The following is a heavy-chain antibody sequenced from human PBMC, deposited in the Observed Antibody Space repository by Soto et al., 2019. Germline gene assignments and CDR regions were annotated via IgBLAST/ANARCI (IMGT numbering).Heavy chain of an antibody. CDR3: ARGVLRFLEWLLHDAFDI. CDR2: IYYSGST. Sequence: SETLSLTCTVSGGSISSGGYYWSWIRQHPGKGLEWIGYIYYSGSTYYNPSLKSRVTISVDTSKNQFSLKLSSVTAADTAVYYCARGVLRFLEWLLHDAFDIWGQGTMVTVSS. V-gene: IGHV4-31*03. J-gene: IGHJ3*02. D-gene: IGHD3-3*01. CDR1: GGSISSGGYY.